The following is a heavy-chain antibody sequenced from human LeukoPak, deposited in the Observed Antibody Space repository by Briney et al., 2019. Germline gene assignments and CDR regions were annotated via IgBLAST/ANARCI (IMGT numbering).Heavy chain of an antibody. V-gene: IGHV4-59*01. D-gene: IGHD6-19*01. CDR2: MYNRGST. J-gene: IGHJ4*02. CDR3: ARAEKAVTGTLDS. Sequence: SETLSLTCTVSGDSISNYYWSWIRQSPGKELEWIGYMYNRGSTIYNPSLKSRVTISTDTSKNQFSLSLTSVTAADTAVYYCARAEKAVTGTLDSWGQGTLITVSS. CDR1: GDSISNYY.